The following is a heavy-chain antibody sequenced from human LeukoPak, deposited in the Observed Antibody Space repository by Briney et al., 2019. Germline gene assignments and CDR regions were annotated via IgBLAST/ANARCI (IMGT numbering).Heavy chain of an antibody. CDR2: INPDESTT. J-gene: IGHJ4*02. D-gene: IGHD2-2*01. Sequence: GGSLRLSCAASGFTFSSSWMHWVRQAPGKGLVWVSRINPDESTTTYADSVKGRFTISRDNAKNTLYLQMNSLRAEDTAVYYCARNTRTSFDIWGQGTLVTVSS. CDR1: GFTFSSSW. CDR3: ARNTRTSFDI. V-gene: IGHV3-74*01.